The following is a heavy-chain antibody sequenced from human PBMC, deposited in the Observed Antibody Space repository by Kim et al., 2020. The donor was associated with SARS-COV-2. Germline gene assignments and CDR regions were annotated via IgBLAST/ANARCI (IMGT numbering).Heavy chain of an antibody. CDR2: ISGSGGST. CDR3: AKTTTMFGYSSSNRYFDL. V-gene: IGHV3-23*01. J-gene: IGHJ2*01. CDR1: GFTFSSYA. Sequence: GGSLRLSCAASGFTFSSYAMSWVRQAPGKGLEWVSAISGSGGSTYYADSVKGRFTISRDNSKNTLYLQMNSLRAEDTAVYYCAKTTTMFGYSSSNRYFDLWGRGTLVTVSS. D-gene: IGHD6-13*01.